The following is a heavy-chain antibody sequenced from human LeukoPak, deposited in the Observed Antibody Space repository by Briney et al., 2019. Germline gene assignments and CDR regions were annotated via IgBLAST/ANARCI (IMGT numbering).Heavy chain of an antibody. V-gene: IGHV1-69*04. Sequence: GSSVKVSRKASGGTFSSYAISWVRQAPGQGLEWMGRIIPIFGIANYARKFQGRVTITADKSTSTAYMELSSLRSEDTAVYYCARDLPRTYYYDSSGYPYYFDYWGQGTLVTVSS. D-gene: IGHD3-22*01. CDR2: IIPIFGIA. CDR3: ARDLPRTYYYDSSGYPYYFDY. J-gene: IGHJ4*02. CDR1: GGTFSSYA.